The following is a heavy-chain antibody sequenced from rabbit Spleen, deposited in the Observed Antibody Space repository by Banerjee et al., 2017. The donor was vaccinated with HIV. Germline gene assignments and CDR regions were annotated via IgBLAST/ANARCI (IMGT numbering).Heavy chain of an antibody. J-gene: IGHJ6*01. CDR2: INAVTGKA. D-gene: IGHD4-1*01. Sequence: QQHLEESGGGLVKPEGSLTLTCKASGFSFSNNAVMCWVRQAPGKGLEWIACINAVTGKAVYASWAKGRFIMSRTSSTTVFLQMTSLTAADTATYFCARCADNSAWCYYGMDLWGPGTLVTVS. V-gene: IGHV1S45*01. CDR1: GFSFSNNAV. CDR3: ARCADNSAWCYYGMDL.